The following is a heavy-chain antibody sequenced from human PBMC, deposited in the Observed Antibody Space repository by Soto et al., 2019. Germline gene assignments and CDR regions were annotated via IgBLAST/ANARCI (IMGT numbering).Heavy chain of an antibody. J-gene: IGHJ5*02. CDR2: INPSGGST. CDR1: GYTFTSYY. V-gene: IGHV1-46*03. D-gene: IGHD2-2*01. Sequence: ASVKVSCKASGYTFTSYYMHWVRQAPGQGLEWMGIINPSGGSTSYAQKFQGRGTMTRDTSTSTVYMELSSLRSEDTAVYYCARAYCSSTSFYGYCFDPWAQGPLVTAPQ. CDR3: ARAYCSSTSFYGYCFDP.